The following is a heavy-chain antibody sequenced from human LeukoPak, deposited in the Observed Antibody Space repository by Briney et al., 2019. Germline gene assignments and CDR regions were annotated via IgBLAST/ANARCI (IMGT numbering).Heavy chain of an antibody. CDR3: AREDSGSYYNFYYFYMDV. J-gene: IGHJ6*03. CDR1: GGSFSNHF. Sequence: SETLSLTCSVSGGSFSNHFWSWVRQPAGKGLEWIARIYPSGNTNYNPSLKSRVTLSVDTSKTQFYLSLSSVTAADTAVYYCAREDSGSYYNFYYFYMDVWGKGTTVTISS. V-gene: IGHV4-4*07. D-gene: IGHD3-10*01. CDR2: IYPSGNT.